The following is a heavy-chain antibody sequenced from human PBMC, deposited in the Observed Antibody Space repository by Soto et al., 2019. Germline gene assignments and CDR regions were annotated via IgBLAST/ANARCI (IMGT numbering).Heavy chain of an antibody. V-gene: IGHV4-34*01. CDR3: ARAPRPWLDY. CDR2: INHSGST. J-gene: IGHJ4*02. Sequence: SETLSLTCAVYGGSFSGYYWSWIRQPPGKGLEWIGEINHSGSTNYNPSLKSRVTISVDTSKNQFSLKLSSVTAADTAVYYCARAPRPWLDYWGQGTLVTVSS. CDR1: GGSFSGYY.